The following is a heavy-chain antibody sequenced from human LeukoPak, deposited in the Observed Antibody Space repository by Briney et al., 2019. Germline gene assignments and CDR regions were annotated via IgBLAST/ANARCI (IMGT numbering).Heavy chain of an antibody. CDR2: IWYDGSNK. CDR3: AREGKEQWLRRYFDY. CDR1: GFTFSSYG. D-gene: IGHD5-12*01. Sequence: PGRSLRLSCAVSGFTFSSYGMHWVRQAPGKGLGWVAVIWYDGSNKYYADSVKGRFTISRDNSKNTLYLQMNSLRAEDTAVYYCAREGKEQWLRRYFDYWGQGTLVTVSS. J-gene: IGHJ4*02. V-gene: IGHV3-33*08.